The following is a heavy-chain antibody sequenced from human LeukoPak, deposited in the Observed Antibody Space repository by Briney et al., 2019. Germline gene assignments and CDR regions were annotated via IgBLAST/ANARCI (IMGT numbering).Heavy chain of an antibody. V-gene: IGHV1-69*13. CDR3: ARDVLGSPGDGNAFDI. CDR2: IIPIFGTA. D-gene: IGHD3-16*01. J-gene: IGHJ3*02. CDR1: GYIFTGYY. Sequence: GASVKVSCKASGYIFTGYYMHWVRQAPGQGLEWMGGIIPIFGTANYAQKFQGRVTITADESTSTAYMELSSLRSEDTAVYYCARDVLGSPGDGNAFDIWGQGTMVTVSS.